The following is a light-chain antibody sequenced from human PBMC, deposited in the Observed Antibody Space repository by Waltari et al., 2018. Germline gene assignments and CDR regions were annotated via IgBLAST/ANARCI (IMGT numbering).Light chain of an antibody. CDR3: SSYAGSNNVI. J-gene: IGLJ2*01. V-gene: IGLV2-8*01. Sequence: QSALTQPPSASGSPEHSVTISCTGPSRDVGGYNSFSWYQQHPGKAPKLVIYEVNKRPSGVPDRFSGSKSDNTASLTVSGLQAEDEADYYCSSYAGSNNVIFGGGTKLTVL. CDR2: EVN. CDR1: SRDVGGYNS.